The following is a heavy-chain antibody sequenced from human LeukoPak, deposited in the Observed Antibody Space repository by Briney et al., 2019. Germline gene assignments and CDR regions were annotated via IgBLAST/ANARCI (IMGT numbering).Heavy chain of an antibody. CDR2: MNPNSGNT. V-gene: IGHV1-8*01. CDR3: AGLTRGAIAFDI. CDR1: GYTFTSYD. J-gene: IGHJ3*02. Sequence: GASVKVSCKASGYTFTSYDINWVRQATGQGLEWMGWMNPNSGNTGYAQRFQGRVTMTRNTSISTAYMELSSLRSEDTAVYYCAGLTRGAIAFDIWGQGTMVTVSS. D-gene: IGHD1-14*01.